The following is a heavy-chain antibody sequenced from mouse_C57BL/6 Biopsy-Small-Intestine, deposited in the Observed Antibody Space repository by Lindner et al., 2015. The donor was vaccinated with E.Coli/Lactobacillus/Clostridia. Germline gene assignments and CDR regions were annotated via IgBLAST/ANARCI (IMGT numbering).Heavy chain of an antibody. D-gene: IGHD1-1*01. CDR1: GYSFTDYN. V-gene: IGHV1-39*01. Sequence: VQLQESGPEPVKPGASVKISCKASGYSFTDYNMNWVKQSNGKSLEWIGVINPNYGTTSYNQKFKGKATLTVDQSSSTAYMQLNSLTSEDSAVYYCVRGYYNGRREAWLAYWGQGTLVTVSA. J-gene: IGHJ3*01. CDR3: VRGYYNGRREAWLAY. CDR2: INPNYGTT.